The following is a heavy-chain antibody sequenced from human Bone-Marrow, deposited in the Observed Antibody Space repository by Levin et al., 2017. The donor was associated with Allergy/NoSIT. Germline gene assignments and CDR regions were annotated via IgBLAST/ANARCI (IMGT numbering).Heavy chain of an antibody. CDR2: ISSNGGST. CDR1: GFTFSSYA. D-gene: IGHD2-2*01. CDR3: VKSYCSSTSCPLDY. J-gene: IGHJ4*02. Sequence: GGSLRLSCSASGFTFSSYAMHWVRQAPGKGLEYVSAISSNGGSTYYADSVKGRFTISRDNSKNTLYLQMSSLRAEDTAVYYCVKSYCSSTSCPLDYWGQGTLVTVSS. V-gene: IGHV3-64D*06.